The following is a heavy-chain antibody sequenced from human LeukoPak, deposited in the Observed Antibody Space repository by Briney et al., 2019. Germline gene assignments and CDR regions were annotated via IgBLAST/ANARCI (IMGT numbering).Heavy chain of an antibody. J-gene: IGHJ4*02. D-gene: IGHD5-24*01. CDR2: IYSGGTT. Sequence: PGGSLRLSCAASGFNVTTNYMSWVRQAPGKGLEWASVIYSGGTTYYADSVKGRFTISRDISKNTLSLQMNSLRAEDTAVYYCARGRRDGYNLGYWGQGTLVAVSS. CDR3: ARGRRDGYNLGY. V-gene: IGHV3-53*01. CDR1: GFNVTTNY.